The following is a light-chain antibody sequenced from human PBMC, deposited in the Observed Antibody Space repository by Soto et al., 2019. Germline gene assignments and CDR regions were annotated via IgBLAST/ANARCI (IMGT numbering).Light chain of an antibody. CDR3: QNYNCAPST. Sequence: DIQLTQSPSSLSASVGDRVTITCRASQDIYTYLVWYQQKPGTVPKLLIFAASHSQSGVPSRFSGSGSGTDFTLTISSLQRHDGATLYCQNYNCAPSTFGQGTKVEIK. J-gene: IGKJ1*01. CDR1: QDIYTY. CDR2: AAS. V-gene: IGKV1-27*01.